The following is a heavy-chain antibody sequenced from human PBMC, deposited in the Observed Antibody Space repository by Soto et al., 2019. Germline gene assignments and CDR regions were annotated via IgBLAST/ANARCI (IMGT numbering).Heavy chain of an antibody. J-gene: IGHJ6*02. CDR3: ARGWGFWSGPYGMDV. D-gene: IGHD3-3*01. Sequence: PVKASCRASGYTFTGYQMHWQRQAPGQGLEWMGIINPSGGSTNYAQKVQGRVTVTRDWSTGTVYMELSSLRSDDTAVYYCARGWGFWSGPYGMDVWGQGTTVTVSS. V-gene: IGHV1-46*01. CDR1: GYTFTGYQ. CDR2: INPSGGST.